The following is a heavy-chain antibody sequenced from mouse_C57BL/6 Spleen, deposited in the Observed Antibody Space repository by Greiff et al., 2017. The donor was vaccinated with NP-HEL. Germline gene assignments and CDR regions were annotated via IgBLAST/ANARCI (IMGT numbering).Heavy chain of an antibody. J-gene: IGHJ3*01. CDR2: INPNNGGT. CDR1: GYTFTDYY. D-gene: IGHD1-1*01. Sequence: VQLQQSGPELVKPGASVKISCKASGYTFTDYYMNWVKQSHGKSLEWIGDINPNNGGTSYNQKFKGKATLTVDKSSSTAYMELRSLTSEDSAVYYCARDTTGTNWGQGTLVTVSA. CDR3: ARDTTGTN. V-gene: IGHV1-26*01.